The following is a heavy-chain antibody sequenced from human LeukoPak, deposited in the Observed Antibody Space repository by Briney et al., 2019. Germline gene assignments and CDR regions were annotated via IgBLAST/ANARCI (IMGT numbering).Heavy chain of an antibody. CDR1: GYTFTSYD. J-gene: IGHJ4*02. D-gene: IGHD3-22*01. CDR3: AREGDSSGSFDH. CDR2: MNPNSGNT. Sequence: ASVKVSCKASGYTFTSYDINWVRQAPGQGLEWMGWMNPNSGNTGYAQKFQGRVTITRNTSISTAYMELSSLRSEDTAVYYCAREGDSSGSFDHWGQGTLVTVSP. V-gene: IGHV1-8*03.